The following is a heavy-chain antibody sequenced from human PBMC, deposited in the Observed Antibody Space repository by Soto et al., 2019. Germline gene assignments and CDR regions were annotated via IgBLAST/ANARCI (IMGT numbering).Heavy chain of an antibody. CDR2: INPSRGSA. D-gene: IGHD1-7*01. V-gene: IGHV1-46*01. Sequence: ASVKVSCKASGYTFFKYFIHWVRQAPGQGLEWIGIINPSRGSATYGPIFQGRVSLTTDMPTSTAYMELSSLRSEDTAIYYCARPLIGNTIDLWGQGTSVTVSS. J-gene: IGHJ3*01. CDR1: GYTFFKYF. CDR3: ARPLIGNTIDL.